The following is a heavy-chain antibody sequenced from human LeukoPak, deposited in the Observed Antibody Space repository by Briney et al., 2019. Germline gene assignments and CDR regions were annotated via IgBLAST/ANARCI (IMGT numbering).Heavy chain of an antibody. CDR3: SRGSGWLSVY. V-gene: IGHV3-49*03. J-gene: IGHJ4*02. Sequence: PGGSLRLSCIASGFIFDDYGMSWFRQAPGKGLEWIGFISGGTTEYAASVKGRFTISRDDSTSIAYLQMNSLTTEDTAVYYCSRGSGWLSVYWGQGTLVTVSS. CDR2: ISGGTT. D-gene: IGHD6-19*01. CDR1: GFIFDDYG.